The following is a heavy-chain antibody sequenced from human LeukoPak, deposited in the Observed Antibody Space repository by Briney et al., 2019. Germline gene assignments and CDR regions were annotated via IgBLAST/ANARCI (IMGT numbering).Heavy chain of an antibody. V-gene: IGHV1-8*01. D-gene: IGHD3-22*01. CDR1: GYTFISYD. CDR2: MNPNSGDT. J-gene: IGHJ4*02. Sequence: ASVKVSCKASGYTFISYDINWVRQAPGQGLEWMGWMNPNSGDTGYAQKFRGRVSMTRDTSISTAYMELSGLRSEDTAVYYCARGLYYYDSNGRTPYDFWGQGTLVTVSS. CDR3: ARGLYYYDSNGRTPYDF.